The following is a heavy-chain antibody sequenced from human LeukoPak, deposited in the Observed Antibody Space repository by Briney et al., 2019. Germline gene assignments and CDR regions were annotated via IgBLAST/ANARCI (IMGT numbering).Heavy chain of an antibody. D-gene: IGHD2-15*01. CDR2: INGSGGST. CDR3: AKVDCSGGSCYYPDY. CDR1: GFTFSSYA. J-gene: IGHJ4*02. V-gene: IGHV3-23*01. Sequence: GGSLRLSCAASGFTFSSYAMSWVRQAPGKGLEWVSAINGSGGSTYYADSVKGRFTISRDNSKNTLYLQMNSLRAEDTAVYYCAKVDCSGGSCYYPDYWGRGTLVTVSS.